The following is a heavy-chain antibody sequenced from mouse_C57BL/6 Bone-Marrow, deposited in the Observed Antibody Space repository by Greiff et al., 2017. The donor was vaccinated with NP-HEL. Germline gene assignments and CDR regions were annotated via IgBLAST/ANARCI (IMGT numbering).Heavy chain of an antibody. Sequence: QVQLKQSGAELVKPGASVKLSCKASGYTFTEYTIHWVKQRSGQGLEWIGWFYPGSGSIKYNEKFKDKATLTADKSSSTVYMELSRLTSEDSAVYFCARHEETTVVATRAWFAYWGQGTLVTVSA. CDR1: GYTFTEYT. CDR2: FYPGSGSI. V-gene: IGHV1-62-2*01. CDR3: ARHEETTVVATRAWFAY. D-gene: IGHD1-1*01. J-gene: IGHJ3*01.